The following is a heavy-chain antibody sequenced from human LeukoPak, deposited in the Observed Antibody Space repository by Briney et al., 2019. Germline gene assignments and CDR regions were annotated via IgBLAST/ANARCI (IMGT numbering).Heavy chain of an antibody. CDR3: AKPISGGLAVTADWFHP. CDR1: GFAFSVYA. V-gene: IGHV3-23*01. D-gene: IGHD6-19*01. Sequence: GGSLRLSCAASGFAFSVYAMSWLRQPRGKGLEWVSTINANSGTTSYAASVRGRFTISRDNSKNTLYLQLNTLRADDTATYYCAKPISGGLAVTADWFHPWGQGTLVVVSS. J-gene: IGHJ5*01. CDR2: INANSGTT.